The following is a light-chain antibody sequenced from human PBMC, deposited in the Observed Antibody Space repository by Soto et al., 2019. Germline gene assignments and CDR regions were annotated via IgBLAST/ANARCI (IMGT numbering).Light chain of an antibody. Sequence: DIQMTQSPSSLSASVGDRVSISCRTSQNIDRYLNWYQQKPGKAPQVLISGAASLQSGVPSRFSGSGYGTEFTLSISSLQPEDFATYFCQQSYSAPYTVGQGTRLEI. CDR2: GAA. J-gene: IGKJ2*01. V-gene: IGKV1-39*01. CDR1: QNIDRY. CDR3: QQSYSAPYT.